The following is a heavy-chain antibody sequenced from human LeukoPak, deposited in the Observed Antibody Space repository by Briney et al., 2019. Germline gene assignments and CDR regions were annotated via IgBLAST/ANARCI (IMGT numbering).Heavy chain of an antibody. J-gene: IGHJ4*02. Sequence: GGSLRLSCAASGFTFSDYSINWVRQAPGKGLEWVSSINPTSTSIYYADAVKGRFTVSRDNAESSLYLQMNSMGAEDTARYYCVSLRVILHRNRYYDFSNYWGQGVQVTLSS. CDR3: VSLRVILHRNRYYDFSNY. D-gene: IGHD3-3*01. CDR1: GFTFSDYS. CDR2: INPTSTSI. V-gene: IGHV3-21*01.